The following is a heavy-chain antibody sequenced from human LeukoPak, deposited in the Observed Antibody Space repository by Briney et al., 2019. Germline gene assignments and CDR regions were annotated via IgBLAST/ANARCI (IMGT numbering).Heavy chain of an antibody. J-gene: IGHJ4*02. V-gene: IGHV1-69*05. CDR1: GGTFSSYA. D-gene: IGHD5-24*01. Sequence: ASVKVSCKASGGTFSSYAISWVRQAPGQGLEWMGRIIPIFGTANYAQKFQGRVTITTDESTSTAYMELSSLRSEDTAVYYCAEEAGDGYNYRGYFDYWGQGTLVTVSS. CDR2: IIPIFGTA. CDR3: AEEAGDGYNYRGYFDY.